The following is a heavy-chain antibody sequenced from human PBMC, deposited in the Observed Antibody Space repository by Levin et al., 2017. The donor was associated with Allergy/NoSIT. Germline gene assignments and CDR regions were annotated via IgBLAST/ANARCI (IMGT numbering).Heavy chain of an antibody. CDR1: GYTFISYD. V-gene: IGHV1-8*01. Sequence: ASVKVSCKASGYTFISYDIIWVRQATGQGLEWMGWLNPNSGYTGYAQKFQGRVTMTRNTSITTAYMELSSLRSEDTAVYYCARGSPYYGLDVWGQGTTVTVSS. J-gene: IGHJ6*02. CDR3: ARGSPYYGLDV. CDR2: LNPNSGYT.